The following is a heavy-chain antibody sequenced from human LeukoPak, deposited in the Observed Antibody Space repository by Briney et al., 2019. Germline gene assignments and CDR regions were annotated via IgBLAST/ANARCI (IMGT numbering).Heavy chain of an antibody. D-gene: IGHD1-26*01. CDR2: ISYDGSNK. CDR3: AREAHTWDSEYYFDY. Sequence: GGSLRLSCAASAFTFSSYAMHWVRQAPGKGLEGVAVISYDGSNKHYADSVKGRFTISRDNSKNTLYLQMNSLRAEDTAVYYCAREAHTWDSEYYFDYWGQGTLVTVSS. CDR1: AFTFSSYA. V-gene: IGHV3-30*04. J-gene: IGHJ4*02.